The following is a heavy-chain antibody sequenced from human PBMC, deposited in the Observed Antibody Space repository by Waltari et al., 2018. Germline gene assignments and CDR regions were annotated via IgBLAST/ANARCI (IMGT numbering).Heavy chain of an antibody. D-gene: IGHD4-17*01. J-gene: IGHJ4*02. CDR2: ISWNSGSI. Sequence: EVQLVESGGGLVQPGRSLRLSCAASGFTFDDYAMHWVRQAPGKGLEWVSGISWNSGSIGYADSVKGRFTISRDNAKNSLYLQMNSLRAEDTALYYCAKDWGAKVTNPYFDYWGQGTLVTVSS. CDR1: GFTFDDYA. V-gene: IGHV3-9*01. CDR3: AKDWGAKVTNPYFDY.